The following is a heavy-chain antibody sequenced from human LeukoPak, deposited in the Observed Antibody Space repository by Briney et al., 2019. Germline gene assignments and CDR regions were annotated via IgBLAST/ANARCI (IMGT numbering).Heavy chain of an antibody. CDR2: ISYDGSNK. Sequence: GSLRLSCAASGFTFSSYAMHWVRQAPGKGLEWVAVISYDGSNKYYADSVKGRFTISRDNSKNTLYLQMNSLRAEDTAVYYCARDRYYDFWSGYLNYFDYWGQGTLVTVSS. V-gene: IGHV3-30-3*01. CDR1: GFTFSSYA. D-gene: IGHD3-3*01. J-gene: IGHJ4*02. CDR3: ARDRYYDFWSGYLNYFDY.